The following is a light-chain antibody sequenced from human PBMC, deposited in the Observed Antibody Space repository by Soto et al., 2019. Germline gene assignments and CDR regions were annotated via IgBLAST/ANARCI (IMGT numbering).Light chain of an antibody. J-gene: IGKJ1*01. CDR3: QQCFTTTWT. Sequence: IQMTQSPYSLSASVGDSVTITCRASQSLSDYVNWYQQKPGKAPKLLNYVASSLQSGVPSRFSGSGSGTDFTLTISSLQPEDFATYYCQQCFTTTWTFGQGTKVEVK. V-gene: IGKV1-39*01. CDR2: VAS. CDR1: QSLSDY.